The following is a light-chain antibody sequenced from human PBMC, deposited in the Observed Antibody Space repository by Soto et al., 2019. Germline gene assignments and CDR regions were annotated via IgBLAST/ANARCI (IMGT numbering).Light chain of an antibody. J-gene: IGKJ1*01. CDR2: AAS. V-gene: IGKV1-39*01. CDR3: QQSYKSPT. CDR1: QSISSF. Sequence: DIQMTQSPSSLSASVGDRVTITCRASQSISSFLNWYQQKEGRAPKLLIHAASSLQSGVPSRFSGSGSGTYFTLTISSLQPEDSATYYCQQSYKSPTFGQGTKVETK.